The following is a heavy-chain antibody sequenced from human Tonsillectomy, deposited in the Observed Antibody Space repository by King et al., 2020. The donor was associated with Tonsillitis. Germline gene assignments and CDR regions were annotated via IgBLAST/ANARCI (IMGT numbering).Heavy chain of an antibody. CDR2: IYYSGST. CDR3: ARDRIAAAGSSGYFDL. CDR1: GGSISSYY. J-gene: IGHJ2*01. D-gene: IGHD6-13*01. V-gene: IGHV4-59*01. Sequence: QLQLPESGPGLVKPSETLSLTCTVSGGSISSYYWSWLRQPPGKGLEWIGYIYYSGSTNYNPSLKSRVTISVDTSKNQFSLKLSSVTAADTAVYYCARDRIAAAGSSGYFDLWGRGTLVTVSS.